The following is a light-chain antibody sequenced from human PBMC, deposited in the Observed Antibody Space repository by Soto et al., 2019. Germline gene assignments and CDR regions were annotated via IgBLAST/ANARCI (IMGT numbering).Light chain of an antibody. J-gene: IGKJ1*01. CDR3: QQYYSYPHT. Sequence: AIRMTQSPSSFSASTGDRVTITCRASQGISSYLAWYQQKPGKAPKLLIYAASTLQSGVPSRFSGSGSGTDFTLTFSCLQSEDFATYYFQQYYSYPHTFGQGTKVEIK. CDR2: AAS. V-gene: IGKV1-8*01. CDR1: QGISSY.